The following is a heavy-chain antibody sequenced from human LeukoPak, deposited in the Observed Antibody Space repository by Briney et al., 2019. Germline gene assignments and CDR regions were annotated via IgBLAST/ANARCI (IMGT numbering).Heavy chain of an antibody. CDR1: GFTFSSYE. CDR2: ISSSGSTI. J-gene: IGHJ6*03. Sequence: PGGSLRLSCAASGFTFSSYEMNWVRQAPGKGLEWVSYISSSGSTIYYADSVKGRFTISRDNAKNSLYLQMNSLRAEDTAVYYCACQTTYDYYYMDVWGKGTTVTVSS. V-gene: IGHV3-48*03. CDR3: ACQTTYDYYYMDV. D-gene: IGHD1/OR15-1a*01.